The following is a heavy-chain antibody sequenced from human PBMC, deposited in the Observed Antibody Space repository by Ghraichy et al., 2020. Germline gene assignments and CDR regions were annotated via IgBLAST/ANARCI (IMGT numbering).Heavy chain of an antibody. CDR3: AKVLAYGDYYYYYFYYMDV. CDR2: ISYDGSEK. D-gene: IGHD4-17*01. Sequence: GGSLRLSCAASGFTFSNYGMHWVRQAPGKGLEWMAVISYDGSEKYFADSVKGRFTISRDNSKNTLYLQMNSLRAEDTAVYYCAKVLAYGDYYYYYFYYMDVWGKGTTVTVSS. CDR1: GFTFSNYG. J-gene: IGHJ6*03. V-gene: IGHV3-30*18.